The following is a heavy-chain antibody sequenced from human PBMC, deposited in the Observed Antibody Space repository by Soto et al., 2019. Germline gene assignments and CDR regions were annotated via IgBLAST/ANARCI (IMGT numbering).Heavy chain of an antibody. CDR1: GGSISSSSYC. D-gene: IGHD2-21*01. CDR3: ARHIRGNSCMDV. Sequence: SETLSLTCTVSGGSISSSSYCWGWLRQPPGKGLECIGSIYYSGSTSYNPSLKSRVTISVDTSKNQFSLKLSSVTAADTAVYYCARHIRGNSCMDVWGQGTTVTVSS. V-gene: IGHV4-39*01. J-gene: IGHJ6*02. CDR2: IYYSGST.